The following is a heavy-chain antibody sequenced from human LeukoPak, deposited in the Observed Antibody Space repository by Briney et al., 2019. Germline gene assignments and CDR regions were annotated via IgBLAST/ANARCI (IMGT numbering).Heavy chain of an antibody. CDR2: ISSTSGTI. V-gene: IGHV3-48*02. J-gene: IGHJ4*02. CDR1: GFTFSSYG. D-gene: IGHD3-22*01. CDR3: ARDLWGTSGYRFDY. Sequence: PGGSLRLSCAASGFTFSSYGMNWVRQAPGQGLEWVSYISSTSGTIYYADSLKGRFTISRDNAKTSLYLQMDSLRDEDTAVYYCARDLWGTSGYRFDYWGQGTLVTVSS.